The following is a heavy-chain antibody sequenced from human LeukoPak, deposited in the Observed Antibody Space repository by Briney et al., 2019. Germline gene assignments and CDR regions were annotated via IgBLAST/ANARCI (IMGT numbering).Heavy chain of an antibody. J-gene: IGHJ5*02. CDR2: INHSGST. CDR3: ARGRGGSGSYYGNWFDP. D-gene: IGHD3-10*01. V-gene: IGHV4-34*01. CDR1: GGPFSDYY. Sequence: SETLSLTCAVYGGPFSDYYWSWIRQPPGKGLEWIGEINHSGSTNYNPSLKSRVTISVDTSKNQFSLKLSSVTAADTAVYYCARGRGGSGSYYGNWFDPWGQGTLVTVSS.